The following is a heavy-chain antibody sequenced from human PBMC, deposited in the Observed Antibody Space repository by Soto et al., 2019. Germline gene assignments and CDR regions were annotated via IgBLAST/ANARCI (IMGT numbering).Heavy chain of an antibody. J-gene: IGHJ4*02. Sequence: SETLSLTCTVSGCSISSGGYYWSWIRQHPGKGLEWIGYIYYSGSTYYNPSLKSRVTISVDTSKDQFSLKLSSVTAADTAVYYCASTSYYDSSGRFDYWGQGTLVTVSS. V-gene: IGHV4-31*03. CDR1: GCSISSGGYY. D-gene: IGHD3-22*01. CDR3: ASTSYYDSSGRFDY. CDR2: IYYSGST.